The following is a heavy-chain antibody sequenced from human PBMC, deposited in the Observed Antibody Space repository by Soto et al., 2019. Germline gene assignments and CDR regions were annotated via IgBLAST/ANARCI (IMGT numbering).Heavy chain of an antibody. D-gene: IGHD3-22*01. CDR2: IYHSGST. CDR1: GGSISSSNW. CDR3: ARLRGVVINAFDY. J-gene: IGHJ4*02. Sequence: PSETLSLTCAASGGSISSSNWWSWVRQPPGKGLEWIGEIYHSGSTNYNPSLKSRVTISVDKSKYQFSLKLSSVTAADTAVYYCARLRGVVINAFDYWGQGTLVTVSS. V-gene: IGHV4-4*02.